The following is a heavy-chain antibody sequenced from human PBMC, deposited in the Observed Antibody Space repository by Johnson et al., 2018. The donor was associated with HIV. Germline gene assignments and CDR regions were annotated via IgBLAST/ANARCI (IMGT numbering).Heavy chain of an antibody. CDR2: ISYDGSNK. J-gene: IGHJ3*02. D-gene: IGHD6-6*01. CDR1: GFTFSSYA. V-gene: IGHV3-30-3*02. Sequence: QVRLVESGGGVVQPGRSLRLSCAASGFTFSSYAMHWVRQAPGKGLEWVAVISYDGSNKYYGDSVKGRFTISRDNSKNMLFLQMNSLRAEDTAVYYCAKRFTSSGGVVDIWGRGTMVTVSS. CDR3: AKRFTSSGGVVDI.